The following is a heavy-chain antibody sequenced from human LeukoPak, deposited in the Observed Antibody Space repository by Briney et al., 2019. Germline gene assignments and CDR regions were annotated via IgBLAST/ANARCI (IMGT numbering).Heavy chain of an antibody. CDR1: GGSFSGYY. CDR3: ARGHAAAGY. V-gene: IGHV4-34*01. CDR2: INHSGST. J-gene: IGHJ4*02. Sequence: PSETLSLTCAVSGGSFSGYYWSWIRQPPGKGLEWIGEINHSGSTNYNPSLKSRVTISVDTSKNQFSLKLSSVTAADTAVYYCARGHAAAGYWGRGTLVSVS. D-gene: IGHD6-13*01.